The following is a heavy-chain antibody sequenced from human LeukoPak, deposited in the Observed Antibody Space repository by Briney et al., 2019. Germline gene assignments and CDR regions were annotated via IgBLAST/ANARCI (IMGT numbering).Heavy chain of an antibody. CDR2: ISSSSSYI. V-gene: IGHV3-21*01. Sequence: GGSLRLSCAASGFTFSSYSMNWVRQAPGKGLEWVSSISSSSSYIYYADSVKGRFTISRDNAKNSLYLQMNSLRAEDTAVYYCARVYDSSGYYLRTIDYWGQGTLVTVSS. J-gene: IGHJ4*02. CDR1: GFTFSSYS. D-gene: IGHD3-22*01. CDR3: ARVYDSSGYYLRTIDY.